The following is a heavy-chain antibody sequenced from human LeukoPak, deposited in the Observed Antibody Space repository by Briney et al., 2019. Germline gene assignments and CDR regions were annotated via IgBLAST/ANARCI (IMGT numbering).Heavy chain of an antibody. Sequence: SETLSLTCTGSGGSISSDSWGWIRQPPGKGPEWIGYIYFSGSTNYNPSLKSRVTMSIDPSKNQFSLNLRSVTAADTAVYYCARLRCSSITCYPGVFYYYMDVWGKGATVTVSS. V-gene: IGHV4-59*08. D-gene: IGHD2-2*01. CDR1: GGSISSDS. CDR2: IYFSGST. J-gene: IGHJ6*03. CDR3: ARLRCSSITCYPGVFYYYMDV.